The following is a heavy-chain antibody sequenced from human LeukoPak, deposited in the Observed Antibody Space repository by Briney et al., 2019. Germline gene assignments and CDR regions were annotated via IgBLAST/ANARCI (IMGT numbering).Heavy chain of an antibody. V-gene: IGHV3-7*05. CDR3: ARILSIDQSYYFDY. Sequence: GGSLRLSCAASGFTFSRFWMSWVRQAPGKGLEWVANIKQDGSEKYYVDSVKGRFTISRDNAKRSLDLQLNSLRAEDTAIYYCARILSIDQSYYFDYWGQGTLVTASS. J-gene: IGHJ4*02. CDR1: GFTFSRFW. D-gene: IGHD2-2*01. CDR2: IKQDGSEK.